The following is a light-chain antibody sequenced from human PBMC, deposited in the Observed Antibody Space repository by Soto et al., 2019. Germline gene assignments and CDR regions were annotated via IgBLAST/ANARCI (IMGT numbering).Light chain of an antibody. J-gene: IGKJ4*01. V-gene: IGKV1-5*03. CDR3: QQYNSFALT. CDR2: KAS. Sequence: DIQMTQSPSTLSASVGDRVTITCRASQSISSWLAWYQQKPGKAPKLLIYKASSLESGVPSRFSGSGSGTEFTLTISSLQPDDFATYYCQQYNSFALTFGGGTKVETK. CDR1: QSISSW.